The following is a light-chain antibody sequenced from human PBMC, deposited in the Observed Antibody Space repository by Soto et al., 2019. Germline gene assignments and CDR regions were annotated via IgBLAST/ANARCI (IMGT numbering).Light chain of an antibody. CDR3: LQHNSYPPSWT. V-gene: IGKV1-17*01. CDR2: AAS. J-gene: IGKJ1*01. CDR1: QGIRND. Sequence: DVQMTQSRCTLSASVGDRVTITRRSSQGIRNDLGWYQQKPGKAPKRLIYAASSLQSGVPSRFSGSGSGTEFTLTISSLQPEDFATYYCLQHNSYPPSWTFGQGTKVDI.